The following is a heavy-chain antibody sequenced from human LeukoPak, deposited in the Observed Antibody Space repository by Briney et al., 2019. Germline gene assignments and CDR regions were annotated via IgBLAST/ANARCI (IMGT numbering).Heavy chain of an antibody. CDR3: ARRLRGYSCGYGY. J-gene: IGHJ4*02. Sequence: PSETLSLTCAVYGGSFSGYYWSWIRQPPGKGLEWIGEINHSGSTNYNPSLKSRVTISVDTSKNQFSLKLSSVTAADTAVYYCARRLRGYSCGYGYWGQGTLVTVSS. D-gene: IGHD5-18*01. CDR1: GGSFSGYY. CDR2: INHSGST. V-gene: IGHV4-34*01.